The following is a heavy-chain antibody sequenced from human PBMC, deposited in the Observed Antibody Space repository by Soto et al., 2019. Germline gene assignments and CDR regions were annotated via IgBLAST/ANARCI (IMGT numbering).Heavy chain of an antibody. V-gene: IGHV1-46*01. CDR2: INPSGGST. Sequence: ASVKVSCKASGYTFTSYYIHWVRQAPGQGLEWMGIINPSGGSTSYAQKFQGRVTMTRDTSTSTVYMELSSLRSEDTAVYYCAREPPPAADYDYGMDVWGQGTTVTVSS. J-gene: IGHJ6*02. CDR1: GYTFTSYY. CDR3: AREPPPAADYDYGMDV. D-gene: IGHD2-15*01.